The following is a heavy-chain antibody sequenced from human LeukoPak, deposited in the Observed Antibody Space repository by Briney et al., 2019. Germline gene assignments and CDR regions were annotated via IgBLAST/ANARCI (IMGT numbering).Heavy chain of an antibody. V-gene: IGHV3-23*01. Sequence: GGSLRLSCAASGFTFSSYAMSWVRQAPGKGLEWVSAISGSGGSTYYADSVKGRFTISRDNSKNSLYLQMNSLRAEDTAVYDCARDRSPGNFDYWGQGTLVTVSS. D-gene: IGHD3-10*01. CDR2: ISGSGGST. CDR1: GFTFSSYA. J-gene: IGHJ4*02. CDR3: ARDRSPGNFDY.